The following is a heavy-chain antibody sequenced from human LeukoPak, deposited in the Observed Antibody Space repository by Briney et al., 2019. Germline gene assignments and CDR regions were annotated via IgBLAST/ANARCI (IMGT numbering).Heavy chain of an antibody. J-gene: IGHJ2*01. Sequence: PSETLSLTCTASGGSISSYYWSWIRQPPGKGLEWIGYIYYSGSTNYNPSLKSRVTISVDTPKNQFSLKLSSVTAADTAVYYCARKYYYDSSGYYYWYFDLWGRGTLVTVSS. CDR3: ARKYYYDSSGYYYWYFDL. CDR2: IYYSGST. V-gene: IGHV4-59*01. D-gene: IGHD3-22*01. CDR1: GGSISSYY.